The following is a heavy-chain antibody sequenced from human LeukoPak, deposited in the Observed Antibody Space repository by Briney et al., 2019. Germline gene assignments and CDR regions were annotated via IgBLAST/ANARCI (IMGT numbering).Heavy chain of an antibody. CDR2: IYYSGST. CDR1: GGSISSYY. Sequence: SETLSLTCTVSGGSISSYYWSWIRQPPGKGLEWIGYIYYSGSTNYNPSLKSRVTISVDTSKNQFSLKLSSVTAADTAVYYCARAERIHSAIDYWGQGTLVTVSS. D-gene: IGHD5-18*01. V-gene: IGHV4-59*01. J-gene: IGHJ4*02. CDR3: ARAERIHSAIDY.